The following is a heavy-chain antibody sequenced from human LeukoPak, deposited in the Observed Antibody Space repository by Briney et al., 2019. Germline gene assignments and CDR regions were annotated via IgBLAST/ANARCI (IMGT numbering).Heavy chain of an antibody. V-gene: IGHV3-30*02. CDR3: ARDGILTGYYIPSRYYVDV. D-gene: IGHD3-9*01. Sequence: GGSLRLSCAASGFTLSRYSMHWVRQAPGKGLEWVAFIRYDGSNKYYAVSVKGRFTISRDNSKNTLYLQMNSLRAEDTAVYYCARDGILTGYYIPSRYYVDVWGKGTTVTVSS. J-gene: IGHJ6*03. CDR2: IRYDGSNK. CDR1: GFTLSRYS.